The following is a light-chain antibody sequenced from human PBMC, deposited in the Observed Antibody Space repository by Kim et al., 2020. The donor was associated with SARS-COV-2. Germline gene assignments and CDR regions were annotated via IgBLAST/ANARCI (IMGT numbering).Light chain of an antibody. CDR1: QSVSSN. CDR3: QQYNNWLIT. V-gene: IGKV3-15*01. CDR2: GAS. Sequence: VSPGEIATLSCRASQSVSSNLAWYQQKPGQAPRLLIYGASTRATGIPARFSGSGSGTEFTLTISSLQSEDFAVYYCQQYNNWLITFGQGTRLEIK. J-gene: IGKJ5*01.